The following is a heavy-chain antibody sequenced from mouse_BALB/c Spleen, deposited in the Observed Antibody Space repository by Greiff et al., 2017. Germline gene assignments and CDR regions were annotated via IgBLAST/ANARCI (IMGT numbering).Heavy chain of an antibody. V-gene: IGHV3-8*02. J-gene: IGHJ2*01. D-gene: IGHD2-2*01. CDR3: ARSPYGYDVEDYIDY. Sequence: EVKVVESGPSLVKPSQTLSLTCSVTGDSITSGYWNWIRKFPGNKLEYMGYISYSGSTYYNPSLKSRISITRDTSKNQYYLQLNSVTTEDTATYYCARSPYGYDVEDYIDYWGQGTTLTVSS. CDR2: ISYSGST. CDR1: GDSITSGY.